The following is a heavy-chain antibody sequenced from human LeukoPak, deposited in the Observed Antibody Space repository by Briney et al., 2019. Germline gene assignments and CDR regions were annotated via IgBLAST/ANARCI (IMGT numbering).Heavy chain of an antibody. CDR3: ARDPTGYHSWFDY. CDR1: GYTFTSYY. D-gene: IGHD3-9*01. J-gene: IGHJ4*02. CDR2: INPSGGST. Sequence: EASVKVSCKASGYTFTSYYMHWVRQAPGQGLEWMGIINPSGGSTSYAQKFQGRVTMTRDASTSTVYMELSSLRSEDTAVYYVARDPTGYHSWFDYWGQGTLVTVSS. V-gene: IGHV1-46*01.